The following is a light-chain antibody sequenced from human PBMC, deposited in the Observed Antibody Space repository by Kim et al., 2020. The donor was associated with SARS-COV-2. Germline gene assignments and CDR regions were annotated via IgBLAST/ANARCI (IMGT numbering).Light chain of an antibody. CDR3: QQRSNWPPIT. CDR1: QSVGSC. J-gene: IGKJ5*01. V-gene: IGKV3-11*01. Sequence: EIVLTQSPATLSLSPGERATLSCRASQSVGSCLAWYQQKPGQAHRLLIYDASNRASGIPARFSGSGSGTDFTLTISSLEPEAFAVYYCQQRSNWPPITFGQGTRLEIK. CDR2: DAS.